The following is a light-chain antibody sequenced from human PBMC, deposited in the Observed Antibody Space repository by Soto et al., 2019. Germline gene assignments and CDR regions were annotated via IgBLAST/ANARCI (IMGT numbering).Light chain of an antibody. V-gene: IGLV1-44*01. CDR1: SSNIGRAT. Sequence: QSVLTQPPSASGTPGQRVTISCSGRSSNIGRATVNWYQQLPGAAPKLLIYNNDQRSSGVPDRFFGSKSGTSASLAITGLQAEDEAEYYCAAWDDSLNGVVFGGGTKLTVL. CDR3: AAWDDSLNGVV. J-gene: IGLJ3*02. CDR2: NND.